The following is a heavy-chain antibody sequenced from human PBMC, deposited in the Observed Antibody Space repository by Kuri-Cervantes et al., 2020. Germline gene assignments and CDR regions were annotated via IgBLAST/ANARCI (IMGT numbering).Heavy chain of an antibody. V-gene: IGHV3-74*01. D-gene: IGHD5-18*01. CDR1: GLTFSSYW. CDR2: INSDGSST. J-gene: IGHJ4*02. Sequence: GGSLRPSCAASGLTFSSYWMHWVRQAPGKGLVWVSRINSDGSSTSYADSVKGRFTISRDNAKNTLYLQMNSLRVEDTAVYYCAKVPVYTAPNIDYWGQGTLVTVSS. CDR3: AKVPVYTAPNIDY.